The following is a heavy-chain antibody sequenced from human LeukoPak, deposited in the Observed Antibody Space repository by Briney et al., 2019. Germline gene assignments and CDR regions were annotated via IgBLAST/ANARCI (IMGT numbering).Heavy chain of an antibody. J-gene: IGHJ6*03. CDR3: ARAKGNSNYPYYYMDV. V-gene: IGHV4-59*01. CDR1: GGSISSYY. D-gene: IGHD4-11*01. CDR2: IYYTGST. Sequence: SETLSLTCTVSGGSISSYYWSWVRQPPRKGLEWIGYIYYTGSTNYSPSLKSRVTISVDMSKNQFSLKLSSVTAADTAVYYCARAKGNSNYPYYYMDVWGKGTTVTVSS.